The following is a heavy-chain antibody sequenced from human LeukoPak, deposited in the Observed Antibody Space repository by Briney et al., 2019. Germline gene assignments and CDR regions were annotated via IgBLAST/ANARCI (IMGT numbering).Heavy chain of an antibody. Sequence: SQTLSLTCAISGDSVSSNSGSWHWIRQSPSRGLEWLGRTYYRSKWYNEYALSVKSRTTINVDTSKNQFTLQLNSATPEDTAVYYCASHYFDYWGQGTLVTVSS. V-gene: IGHV6-1*01. J-gene: IGHJ4*02. CDR3: ASHYFDY. CDR1: GDSVSSNSGS. CDR2: TYYRSKWYN.